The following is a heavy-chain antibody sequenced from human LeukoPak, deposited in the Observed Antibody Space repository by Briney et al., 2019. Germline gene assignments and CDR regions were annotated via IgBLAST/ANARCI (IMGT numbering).Heavy chain of an antibody. Sequence: PGGSLRLSCAASGFTFSSYWMHWVRQAPGKGLVWVSRVKSDGSGTSYADPVKGRFTISRDNAKNTLYLHMNSLRADDTAVYYCARGLEMATINELNYWGQGTLVTVSS. D-gene: IGHD5-24*01. CDR2: VKSDGSGT. V-gene: IGHV3-74*01. CDR1: GFTFSSYW. J-gene: IGHJ4*02. CDR3: ARGLEMATINELNY.